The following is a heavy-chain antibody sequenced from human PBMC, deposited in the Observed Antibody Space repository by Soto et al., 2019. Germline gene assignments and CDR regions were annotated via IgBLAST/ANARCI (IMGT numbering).Heavy chain of an antibody. CDR3: ASGPYSSGWYVVDY. J-gene: IGHJ4*02. CDR2: LYSSGNT. V-gene: IGHV4-4*07. CDR1: VASISAYA. D-gene: IGHD6-19*01. Sequence: PSETLSLTCTVSVASISAYAWSWIRQPAGKGLEWIGRLYSSGNTNYNPSFKSRLTMSADTSKNQFSLKLSSVTAADTAVYYCASGPYSSGWYVVDYWGQGTLVTVSS.